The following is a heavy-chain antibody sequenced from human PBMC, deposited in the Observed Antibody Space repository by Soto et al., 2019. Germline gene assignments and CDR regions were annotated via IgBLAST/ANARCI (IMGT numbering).Heavy chain of an antibody. V-gene: IGHV1-18*01. Sequence: ASVKVSCKASGYTFTSYGISWVRQAPGQGLEWMGWISAYNGNTNYAQKLQGRVTMTTDTSTSTAYMELRSLRSDDTAVYYCARDGSHLGRFWSGYYTNWFDPWGQGTLVTVSS. J-gene: IGHJ5*02. CDR1: GYTFTSYG. CDR2: ISAYNGNT. D-gene: IGHD3-3*01. CDR3: ARDGSHLGRFWSGYYTNWFDP.